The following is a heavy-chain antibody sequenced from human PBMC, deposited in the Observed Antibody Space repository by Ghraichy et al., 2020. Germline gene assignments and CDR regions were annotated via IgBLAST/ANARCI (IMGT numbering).Heavy chain of an antibody. CDR1: GGTFSSYA. Sequence: VKVSCKASGGTFSSYAISWVRQAPGQGLEWMGGIIPIFGTANYAQKFQGRVTITADKFTSTDYMELSSLRSEDTAVYYCARGPFQAGDSSGWYRGGIYYMDVWGKGTTVTVSS. J-gene: IGHJ6*03. V-gene: IGHV1-69*06. CDR3: ARGPFQAGDSSGWYRGGIYYMDV. D-gene: IGHD6-19*01. CDR2: IIPIFGTA.